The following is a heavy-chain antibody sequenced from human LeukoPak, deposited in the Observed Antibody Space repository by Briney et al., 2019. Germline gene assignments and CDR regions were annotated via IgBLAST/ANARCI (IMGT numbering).Heavy chain of an antibody. V-gene: IGHV3-23*01. J-gene: IGHJ4*02. CDR3: AKVGYCSGGSCPYYFDY. D-gene: IGHD2-15*01. Sequence: AGSLRLSCAASGFTFSSYAMRWVRQAAGKGLEWVSAISGSGGSTYYADSVKGRFTISRDNSKNTLYLQMNSLRAEDTAVYYCAKVGYCSGGSCPYYFDYWGQGTLVTVSS. CDR1: GFTFSSYA. CDR2: ISGSGGST.